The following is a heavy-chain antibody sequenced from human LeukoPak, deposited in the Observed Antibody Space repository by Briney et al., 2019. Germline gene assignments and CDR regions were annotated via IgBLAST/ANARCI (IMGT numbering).Heavy chain of an antibody. D-gene: IGHD5-18*01. CDR1: GGSISSYY. J-gene: IGHJ3*02. Sequence: SETLSLTCTVSGGSISSYYWSWIRQPAGKGLECIGRIYSSGSTSYNPSLKSRVTMSVDTSKNQFSLKLTSVTAADTAVDCCARLAGGYSYGPIWGQGTMVTVSS. CDR2: IYSSGST. V-gene: IGHV4-4*07. CDR3: ARLAGGYSYGPI.